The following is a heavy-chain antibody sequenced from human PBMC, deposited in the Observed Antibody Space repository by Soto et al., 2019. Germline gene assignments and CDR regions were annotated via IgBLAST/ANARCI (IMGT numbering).Heavy chain of an antibody. Sequence: QVQLVESGGGVVQPGRSLRLSCAASGLTFIRHAMHWVRQVPGKGLEWVAAISDDGSKKHYVDSVKGRFSISRAKSRNAIFLQMNSLRAEDTAVYFCAGAQETSSSFLSGFDYWGQGTLVTVSS. V-gene: IGHV3-30-3*01. CDR1: GLTFIRHA. J-gene: IGHJ4*02. CDR3: AGAQETSSSFLSGFDY. D-gene: IGHD6-6*01. CDR2: ISDDGSKK.